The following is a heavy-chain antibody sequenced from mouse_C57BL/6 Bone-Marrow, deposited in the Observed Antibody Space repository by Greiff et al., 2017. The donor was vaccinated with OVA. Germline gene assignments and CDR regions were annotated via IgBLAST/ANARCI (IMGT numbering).Heavy chain of an antibody. J-gene: IGHJ1*03. CDR1: GYTFTSYW. Sequence: QVHVKQSGAELVKPGASVKMSCKASGYTFTSYWITWVKQRPGQGLEWIGDIYPGSGSTNYNEKFKSKATLTVDTSSSTAYMQLSSLTSEDSAVYYCARGTVVAWYFDVWGTGTTVTVSS. CDR3: ARGTVVAWYFDV. V-gene: IGHV1-55*01. D-gene: IGHD1-1*01. CDR2: IYPGSGST.